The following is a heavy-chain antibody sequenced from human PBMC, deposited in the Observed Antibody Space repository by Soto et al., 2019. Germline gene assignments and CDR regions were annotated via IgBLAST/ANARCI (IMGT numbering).Heavy chain of an antibody. CDR3: APSYGNAWYTY. D-gene: IGHD6-13*01. Sequence: SETLSLTCSFSVDSVTSHYLTWIRQSPEKRLEWIGYMHYTGFSHYNPSLKSRLTISVDRAKTQFTLQLTSVTVADTAVYYCAPSYGNAWYTYWGDGAQVTLSS. CDR2: MHYTGFS. J-gene: IGHJ4*01. V-gene: IGHV4-59*02. CDR1: VDSVTSHY.